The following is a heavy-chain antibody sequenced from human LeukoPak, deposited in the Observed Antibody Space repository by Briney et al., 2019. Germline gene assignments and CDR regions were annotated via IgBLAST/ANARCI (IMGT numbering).Heavy chain of an antibody. Sequence: SETLSLTCAVYGGSSSGYCWSWIRQPPGKGLEWIGEINHSGSTNYNPSLKSRVTISVDTSKNQFSLKLSSVTAADMAVYYCARGMGYCSGGSCYYYYYGMDVWGKGTTVTVSS. CDR2: INHSGST. CDR3: ARGMGYCSGGSCYYYYYGMDV. D-gene: IGHD2-15*01. V-gene: IGHV4-34*01. CDR1: GGSSSGYC. J-gene: IGHJ6*04.